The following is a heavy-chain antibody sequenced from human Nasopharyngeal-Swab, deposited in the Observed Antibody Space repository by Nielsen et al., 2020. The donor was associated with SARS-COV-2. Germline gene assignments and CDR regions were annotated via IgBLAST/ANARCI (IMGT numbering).Heavy chain of an antibody. D-gene: IGHD5-18*01. CDR2: IWHDGSNK. J-gene: IGHJ3*02. CDR3: ARDLTPMVIIYAFDM. Sequence: WIRQSPGKGLEWVAVIWHDGSNKYYADSVKGRFTISRDNSKNTLYLQMNSLRAEDTAVYYCARDLTPMVIIYAFDMWGQGTMVTVSS. V-gene: IGHV3-33*01.